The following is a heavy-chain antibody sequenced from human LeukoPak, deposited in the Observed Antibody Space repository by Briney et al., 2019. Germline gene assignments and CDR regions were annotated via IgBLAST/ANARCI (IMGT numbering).Heavy chain of an antibody. CDR3: ARDTVYSSGFNDY. CDR1: GYTFTGYY. CDR2: INPNSGGT. Sequence: GASVKVSCKASGYTFTGYYMHWVRQAPGQGLEWMGWINPNSGGTNYAQKFQGRVTMTRDTSISTAYMELSRLRSDDTAVYYCARDTVYSSGFNDYWGQGTLVTVSS. V-gene: IGHV1-2*02. J-gene: IGHJ4*02. D-gene: IGHD3-22*01.